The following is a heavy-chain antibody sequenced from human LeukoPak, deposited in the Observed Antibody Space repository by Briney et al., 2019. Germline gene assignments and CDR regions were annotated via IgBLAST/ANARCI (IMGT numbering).Heavy chain of an antibody. V-gene: IGHV5-51*01. Sequence: GESLKISCPGSGYRFTNYWIGWVRQMPGKGLEWMGIMYPGDSDTRYSPSFQGQVTISADKSICTAYLQWSSLKASDTAMYYCAIGGDSSTSCYRCFNYWGQGTLVTVSS. J-gene: IGHJ4*02. CDR2: MYPGDSDT. CDR3: AIGGDSSTSCYRCFNY. CDR1: GYRFTNYW. D-gene: IGHD2-2*02.